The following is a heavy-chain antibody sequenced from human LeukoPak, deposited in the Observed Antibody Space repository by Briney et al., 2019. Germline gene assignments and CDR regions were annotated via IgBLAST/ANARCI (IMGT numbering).Heavy chain of an antibody. Sequence: GGSLRLSCAASGFTFSSYGMHWVRQAPGKGLEWVAVISYDGSNKYYADSVKGRFTISRDNSKNTLYLQMNSLRAEDTAVYYCAKVGSGYSGSYYVDYWGQGTLLTVSS. CDR1: GFTFSSYG. J-gene: IGHJ4*02. D-gene: IGHD1-26*01. CDR2: ISYDGSNK. V-gene: IGHV3-30*18. CDR3: AKVGSGYSGSYYVDY.